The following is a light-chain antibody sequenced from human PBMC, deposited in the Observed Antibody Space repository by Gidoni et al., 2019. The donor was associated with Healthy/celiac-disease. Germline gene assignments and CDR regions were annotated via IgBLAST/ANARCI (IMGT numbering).Light chain of an antibody. CDR1: QSVSSN. J-gene: IGKJ2*01. CDR3: QQYNNWPPNT. Sequence: EIVMTPSPPPLSVSPGERATLTCRASQSVSSNLAWYQQKPGQAPRLLIYGASTRATGIPARFSGSGSGTEFTLTISSLQSEDFAVYYCQQYNNWPPNTFGQGTKLEIK. V-gene: IGKV3-15*01. CDR2: GAS.